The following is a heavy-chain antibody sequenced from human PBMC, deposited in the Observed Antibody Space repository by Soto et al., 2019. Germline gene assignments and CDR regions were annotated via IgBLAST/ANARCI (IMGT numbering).Heavy chain of an antibody. V-gene: IGHV2-26*04. CDR3: ASTYSTSWYWFDP. J-gene: IGHJ5*02. CDR1: GFSLSNAGLG. CDR2: IFSNDEK. Sequence: QVTVKESGPVLVKPTETLTLTCTVSGFSLSNAGLGVSWIHQPPGKALEWLAHIFSNDEKSYSTSLKSRLTISKDTSKSQVVLTMTNKDPVETATYYCASTYSTSWYWFDPWGQGTLVTVSS. D-gene: IGHD6-13*01.